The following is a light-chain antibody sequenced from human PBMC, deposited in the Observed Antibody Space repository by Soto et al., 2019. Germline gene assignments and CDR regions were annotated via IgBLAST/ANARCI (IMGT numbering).Light chain of an antibody. CDR2: GVS. Sequence: EIVMTQSPATLSVSPGERATLSCRASQSVSSKLAWFQQKPGQAPSLLIYGVSTRATGVPVRFSGSGSGTEFTLTVNRLEPEDFAVYYCQQYGSSGTFGQGTKVDIK. J-gene: IGKJ1*01. CDR1: QSVSSK. V-gene: IGKV3-15*01. CDR3: QQYGSSGT.